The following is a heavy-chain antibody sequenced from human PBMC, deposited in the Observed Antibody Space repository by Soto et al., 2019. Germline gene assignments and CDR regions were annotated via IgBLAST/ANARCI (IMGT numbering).Heavy chain of an antibody. D-gene: IGHD6-13*01. CDR1: GGTFSSYA. J-gene: IGHJ4*02. Sequence: GASVKVSCKASGGTFSSYAISWVRQAPGQGLEWMGGIIPIFGTANYAQKFQGRVTITADESTSTAYMELSGLRSEDTAVYYCARGVITAAGFDYWGQGTLVTVSS. CDR3: ARGVITAAGFDY. V-gene: IGHV1-69*13. CDR2: IIPIFGTA.